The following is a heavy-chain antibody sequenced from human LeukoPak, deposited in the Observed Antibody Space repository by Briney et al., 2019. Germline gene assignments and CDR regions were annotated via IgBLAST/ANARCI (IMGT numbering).Heavy chain of an antibody. V-gene: IGHV4-4*07. CDR1: GGSISRSY. J-gene: IGHJ4*02. Sequence: SETLSLTCTVSGGSISRSYWSWIRQPAGKGLEWIGRIYTSGSTNYNPSLKSRVTMSVDTSKNQFSLKLSSVTAADTAVYYCARDRAYDYVWGSYRTDFDYWGQGTLVTVSS. D-gene: IGHD3-16*02. CDR2: IYTSGST. CDR3: ARDRAYDYVWGSYRTDFDY.